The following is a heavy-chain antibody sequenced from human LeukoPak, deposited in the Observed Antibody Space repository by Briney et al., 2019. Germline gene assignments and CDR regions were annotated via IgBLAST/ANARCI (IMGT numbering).Heavy chain of an antibody. CDR2: FDPEDGET. D-gene: IGHD2-21*02. CDR1: EYTRTELS. J-gene: IGHJ4*02. V-gene: IGHV1-24*01. Sequence: GASVKVSCKVSEYTRTELSMHWVRQAPGKGLEWMGGFDPEDGETIYAQKFQGRVTMTEDTSTDPAYMELSSLRSEDTAVYYCATCYDCVTATTHFDYWGQGTLVTVSS. CDR3: ATCYDCVTATTHFDY.